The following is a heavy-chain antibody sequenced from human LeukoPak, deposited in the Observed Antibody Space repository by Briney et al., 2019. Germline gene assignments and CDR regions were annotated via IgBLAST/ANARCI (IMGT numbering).Heavy chain of an antibody. CDR2: ISGSGGST. V-gene: IGHV3-23*01. D-gene: IGHD3-22*01. CDR3: AKDRAVTMIVSIYDY. Sequence: GGSLRLSCAASGFTFSSYAMSWVRQAPGKGLEWVSAISGSGGSTYYADSVKGRLTISRDNSKNTLYLQMNSLRAEDTAVYYCAKDRAVTMIVSIYDYWGQGTPVTVSS. CDR1: GFTFSSYA. J-gene: IGHJ4*02.